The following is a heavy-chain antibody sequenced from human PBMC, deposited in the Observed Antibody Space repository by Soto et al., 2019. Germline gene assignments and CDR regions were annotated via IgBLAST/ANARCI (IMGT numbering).Heavy chain of an antibody. CDR1: GYTFTSYY. CDR2: INPSGGST. Sequence: SVKVSCKASGYTFTSYYMHWVRQAPGQGLEWMGIINPSGGSTSYAQKFQGRVTMTRDTSTSTVYMELSSLRSEDTAVYYCARLYYYDSSGEVYGMDVWGQGTTVTVSS. CDR3: ARLYYYDSSGEVYGMDV. V-gene: IGHV1-46*01. J-gene: IGHJ6*02. D-gene: IGHD3-22*01.